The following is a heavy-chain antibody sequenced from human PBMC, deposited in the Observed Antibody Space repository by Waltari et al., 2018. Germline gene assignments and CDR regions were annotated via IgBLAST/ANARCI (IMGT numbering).Heavy chain of an antibody. CDR3: ATFVSGSFTFPDY. J-gene: IGHJ4*02. CDR2: FSPSGAGT. Sequence: QFQLEPSGAAVKNHGASFKVSCEASGFTFSNHYVHWERQAPGQGLEWMALFSPSGAGTRYAEKFQGRVTLTRDTSTSTVYMDLNSLRSEDAAVYYCATFVSGSFTFPDYWGQGTLVTVSS. V-gene: IGHV1-46*03. CDR1: GFTFSNHY. D-gene: IGHD3-16*01.